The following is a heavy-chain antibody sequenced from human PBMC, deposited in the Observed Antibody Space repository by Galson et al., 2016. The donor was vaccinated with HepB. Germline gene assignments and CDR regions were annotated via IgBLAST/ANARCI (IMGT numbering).Heavy chain of an antibody. CDR3: ARTPATNCYGYWCYYYGMDV. CDR2: IWHDGSYK. Sequence: SLRLSCAASGFTFRSYGMHWVRQAPGKGLEWVAFIWHDGSYKTYADSVKGRFTVSRDNANNSLYLQMNSLSAEDTAVYFCARTPATNCYGYWCYYYGMDVWGQGTTVTVSS. V-gene: IGHV3-33*01. D-gene: IGHD3-16*01. CDR1: GFTFRSYG. J-gene: IGHJ6*02.